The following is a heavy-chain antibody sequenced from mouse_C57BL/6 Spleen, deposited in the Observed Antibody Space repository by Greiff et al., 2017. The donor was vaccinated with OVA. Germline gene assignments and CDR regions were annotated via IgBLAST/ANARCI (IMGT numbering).Heavy chain of an antibody. CDR1: GYTFTDYY. Sequence: VQLQQSGPELVKPGASVKISCKASGYTFTDYYMNWVKQSHGKSLEWIGDINPNNGGTSYNQKFKGKATLTVDKSSSTAYMELRSLTSEDSAVYYCAHYGSSSPFDYWGQGTTLTVSS. CDR3: AHYGSSSPFDY. D-gene: IGHD1-1*01. V-gene: IGHV1-26*01. CDR2: INPNNGGT. J-gene: IGHJ2*01.